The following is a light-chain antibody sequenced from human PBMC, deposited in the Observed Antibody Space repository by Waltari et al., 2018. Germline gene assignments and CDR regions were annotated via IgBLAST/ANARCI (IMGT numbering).Light chain of an antibody. J-gene: IGKJ1*01. CDR3: QQYVSSPRT. CDR1: QSVRNNY. Sequence: IVLTQSPGTLSLSPGERATPSCRASQSVRNNYLAWYQQKPVQAPRRLIDGASSRATGIADRFSGSGSGTDFTLTISRLEPEDFAVYYCQQYVSSPRTFGQGTKVDIK. CDR2: GAS. V-gene: IGKV3-20*01.